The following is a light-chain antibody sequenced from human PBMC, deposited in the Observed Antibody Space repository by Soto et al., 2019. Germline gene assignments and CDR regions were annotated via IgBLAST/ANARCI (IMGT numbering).Light chain of an antibody. CDR2: DAS. CDR1: HDITNS. V-gene: IGKV1-33*01. J-gene: IGKJ4*01. CDR3: QQYDNLPLT. Sequence: DIQMTQSPSSLSASVADRVTITCQASHDITNSLNWYQQKKGTAPKVLIYDASNLETGVPSRFSGSGSGTDFTFTINRLQPEDIGSYYCQQYDNLPLTFGGGTKVDIK.